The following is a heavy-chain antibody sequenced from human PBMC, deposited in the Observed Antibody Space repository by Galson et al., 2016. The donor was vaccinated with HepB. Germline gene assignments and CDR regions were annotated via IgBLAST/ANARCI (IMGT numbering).Heavy chain of an antibody. CDR3: ARAEHYYDTNGYPIDAFDV. CDR2: ISAYNGNT. D-gene: IGHD3-22*01. V-gene: IGHV1-18*01. J-gene: IGHJ3*01. CDR1: GYPFTSYG. Sequence: SVKVSCKASGYPFTSYGISWVRQAPGQGLEWMGGISAYNGNTNSAQKLQGRVTMTTDTSTTTAYMELRSLRSGDTAVYYCARAEHYYDTNGYPIDAFDVWGQGTMVTVSS.